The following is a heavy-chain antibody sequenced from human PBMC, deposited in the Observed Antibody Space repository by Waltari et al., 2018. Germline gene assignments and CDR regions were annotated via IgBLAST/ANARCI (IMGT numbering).Heavy chain of an antibody. Sequence: EVQLVESGGGLVQPGGSLSLSCDASGVTLKRTWLTWVRQVPGKGLVWVANINEDGSEKRYMDSVKGRFTVSRDNARNSLYLQMNSLRAEDTAVYYCARCHWTWLDPWGQGTLVTISS. CDR1: GVTLKRTW. D-gene: IGHD3-3*01. V-gene: IGHV3-7*01. CDR3: ARCHWTWLDP. J-gene: IGHJ5*02. CDR2: INEDGSEK.